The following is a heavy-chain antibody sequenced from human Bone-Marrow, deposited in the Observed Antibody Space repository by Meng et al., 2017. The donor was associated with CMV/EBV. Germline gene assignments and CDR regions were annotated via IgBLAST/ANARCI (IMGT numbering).Heavy chain of an antibody. CDR1: GGSISSSSYY. CDR3: ARDQTGS. CDR2: IYYSGST. J-gene: IGHJ4*02. V-gene: IGHV4-39*07. Sequence: GSLRLSCTVSGGSISSSSYYWGWIRQPPGKGLEWIGSIYYSGSTYYNPSLKSRVTISVDTSKNQFSLKPSSVTAADTAVYYCARDQTGSWGQGTLVTVSS. D-gene: IGHD3-10*01.